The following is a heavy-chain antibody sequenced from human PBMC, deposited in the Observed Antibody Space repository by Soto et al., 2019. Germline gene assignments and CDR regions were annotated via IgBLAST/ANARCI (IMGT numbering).Heavy chain of an antibody. J-gene: IGHJ6*02. CDR3: ARRVDGMDV. V-gene: IGHV4-34*01. CDR2: INHSGST. Sequence: PSETLSLTCAVYGGSFSGYYWSWIRQPPGKGLEWVGEINHSGSTNYNPSLKSRVTISVDTSKNQFSLKLSSVTAADTAVYYCARRVDGMDVWGQGTTVTVSS. CDR1: GGSFSGYY. D-gene: IGHD2-15*01.